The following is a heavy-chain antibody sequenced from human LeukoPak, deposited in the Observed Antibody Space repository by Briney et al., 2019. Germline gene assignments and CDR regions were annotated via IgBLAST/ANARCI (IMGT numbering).Heavy chain of an antibody. CDR3: ARGYYDSSGYCYHDRRFDP. CDR1: GYTFTGYY. CDR2: INPNSGGT. V-gene: IGHV1-2*02. J-gene: IGHJ5*02. D-gene: IGHD3-22*01. Sequence: ASVKVSCKASGYTFTGYYMHWVRQAPGQGLEWMGWINPNSGGTNYAQKFQGRVTMTRDTSISTAYMELSRLRSDDTAVYYCARGYYDSSGYCYHDRRFDPWGQGTLVTVSS.